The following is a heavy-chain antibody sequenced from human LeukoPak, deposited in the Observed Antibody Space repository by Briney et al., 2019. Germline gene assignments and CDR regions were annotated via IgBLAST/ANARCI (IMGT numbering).Heavy chain of an antibody. Sequence: SETLSLTCTVSGDSISSSNSYWGWIRQPPGKGLEWIGSIYYSGNTYYNPSLKSRVTMSVDTSKNQFSLKLSSVTAADTAVYYCARGGIAVEAGFDYWGQGTLVTVSS. CDR1: GDSISSSNSY. V-gene: IGHV4-39*07. CDR2: IYYSGNT. J-gene: IGHJ4*02. CDR3: ARGGIAVEAGFDY. D-gene: IGHD6-19*01.